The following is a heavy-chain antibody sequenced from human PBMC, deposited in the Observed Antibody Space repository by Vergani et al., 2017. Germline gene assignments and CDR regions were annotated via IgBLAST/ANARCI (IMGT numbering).Heavy chain of an antibody. CDR3: AEGGVYYDILTGYSRPADYFDY. CDR1: GGTFSSYA. D-gene: IGHD3-9*01. Sequence: QVQLVQSGAEVKKPGSSVKVSCKASGGTFSSYAISWVRQAPGQGLEWMGGIIPIFGTANYAQKFQGSVTITADESTSTAYMELSSLRSEDTAVYYCAEGGVYYDILTGYSRPADYFDYWGQGTLVTVSS. J-gene: IGHJ4*02. V-gene: IGHV1-69*01. CDR2: IIPIFGTA.